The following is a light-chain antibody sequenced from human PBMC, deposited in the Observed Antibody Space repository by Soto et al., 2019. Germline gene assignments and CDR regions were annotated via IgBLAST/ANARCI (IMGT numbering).Light chain of an antibody. V-gene: IGLV2-14*03. CDR3: SSYTPSNTRQIV. CDR2: DVS. CDR1: SSDVGGYNY. J-gene: IGLJ1*01. Sequence: QSALTQPASVSGSPGQSITISCTGTSSDVGGYNYVSWYQQHPGKAPKFMIYDVSNRPSGVSNRFSGSKSGNTASLTISGLQAEDEANYYCSSYTPSNTRQIVFGTGTKFTVL.